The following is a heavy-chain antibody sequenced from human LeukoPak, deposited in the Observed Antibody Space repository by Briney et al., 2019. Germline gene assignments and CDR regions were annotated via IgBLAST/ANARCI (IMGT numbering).Heavy chain of an antibody. CDR1: GFTFSSYD. J-gene: IGHJ4*02. CDR3: ARALSLGTTDSY. CDR2: IWYDGSNK. D-gene: IGHD4-4*01. V-gene: IGHV3-33*01. Sequence: GGSLRLSCAASGFTFSSYDMHWVRQAPGKGLEWVAVIWYDGSNKYYADSVKGRFTISRDNSKNTPYLQMNSLRAEDTAVYYCARALSLGTTDSYWGQGILVIVSS.